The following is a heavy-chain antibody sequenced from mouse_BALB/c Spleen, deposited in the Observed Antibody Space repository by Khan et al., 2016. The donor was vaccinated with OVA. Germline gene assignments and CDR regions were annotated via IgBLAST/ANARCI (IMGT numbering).Heavy chain of an antibody. Sequence: EVQLVESGGDLVKPGGSLKLSCATSGFTFSSYSMSWVRQTPDKRLEWVTTISSAGDYTYYPDSVRGRFTISRDTAKNSLYLQMSSLKSEDTAMYYCASHLTGSFAYWGQGTLVTVSA. D-gene: IGHD4-1*01. CDR2: ISSAGDYT. CDR1: GFTFSSYS. J-gene: IGHJ3*01. CDR3: ASHLTGSFAY. V-gene: IGHV5-6*01.